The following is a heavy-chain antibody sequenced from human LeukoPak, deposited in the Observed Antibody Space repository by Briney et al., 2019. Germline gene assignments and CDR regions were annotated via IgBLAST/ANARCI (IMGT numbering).Heavy chain of an antibody. CDR1: GYTFTGYY. J-gene: IGHJ5*02. CDR2: INPNSGGT. D-gene: IGHD2-15*01. Sequence: ASVKVSCKASGYTFTGYYMHWVRQAPGQGLEWMGWINPNSGGTNYAQKFQGRVTMTRDTSISTAYMELSRLKSDDTAVYYCATTSYCSGGSCYQFDPWGQGTLVTVSS. CDR3: ATTSYCSGGSCYQFDP. V-gene: IGHV1-2*02.